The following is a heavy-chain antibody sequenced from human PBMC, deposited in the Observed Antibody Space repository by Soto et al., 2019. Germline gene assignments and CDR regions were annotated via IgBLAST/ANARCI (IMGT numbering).Heavy chain of an antibody. J-gene: IGHJ4*02. CDR2: LSGDGTTT. Sequence: EVQLLESGGGLVQPGGSLRLSCTASGFTFRTYGMSWVRQAPGKGLEWVSSLSGDGTTTYYIDSVKGRFTISRDNSRNTLSLQVNSLRTEDTAIYYCAKDISFDTRDYNYWGQGLLVAVSS. D-gene: IGHD3-22*01. CDR1: GFTFRTYG. CDR3: AKDISFDTRDYNY. V-gene: IGHV3-23*01.